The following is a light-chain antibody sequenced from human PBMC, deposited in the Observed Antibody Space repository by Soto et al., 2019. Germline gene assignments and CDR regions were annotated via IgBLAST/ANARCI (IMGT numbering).Light chain of an antibody. Sequence: EIVLTQSPGTLSLSPGERATLSCRASQSVRNNYLAWYQQKGGQAPRLLIYGASSMATGIPDRFSGSGSGTDFALTISRLAPEDFAVYYCQQYGSSRTFGQGTKVDIK. V-gene: IGKV3-20*01. CDR2: GAS. CDR1: QSVRNNY. CDR3: QQYGSSRT. J-gene: IGKJ1*01.